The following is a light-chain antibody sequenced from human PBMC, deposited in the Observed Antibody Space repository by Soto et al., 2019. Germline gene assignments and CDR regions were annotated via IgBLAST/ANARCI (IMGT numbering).Light chain of an antibody. V-gene: IGLV2-8*01. CDR2: EVN. CDR1: SSDVGGYNY. CDR3: SSYALSSNV. Sequence: ALTQPPSASGSPGQSVALSFTGTSSDVGGYNYVSWYQQHPGKAPKLMIYEVNKRPSGVPDRFSGSKSGNTASLTVSGLQAEDEADYSCSSYALSSNVFGTGTKLTVL. J-gene: IGLJ1*01.